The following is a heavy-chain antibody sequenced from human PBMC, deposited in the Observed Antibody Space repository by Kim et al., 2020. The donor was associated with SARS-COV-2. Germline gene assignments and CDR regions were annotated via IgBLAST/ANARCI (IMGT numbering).Heavy chain of an antibody. D-gene: IGHD6-13*01. Sequence: GGSLRLSCAASGFTFSSYAMHWVRQAPGKGLEWVAVISYDGSNKYYADSVKGRFTISRDNSKNTLYLQMNSLRAEDTAVYYCASNGGRGSSWYRWVYWGQGTLVTVSS. V-gene: IGHV3-30*04. J-gene: IGHJ4*02. CDR1: GFTFSSYA. CDR3: ASNGGRGSSWYRWVY. CDR2: ISYDGSNK.